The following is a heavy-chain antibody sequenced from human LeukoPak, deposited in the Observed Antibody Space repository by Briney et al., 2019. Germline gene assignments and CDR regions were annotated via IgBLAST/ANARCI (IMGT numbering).Heavy chain of an antibody. Sequence: SETLSLTCAVYGGSFSGYYWSWIRQPPGKGLEGIGEINHSGSTNYNPSLKSRVTISVDTSKNQFSLKLSSVTAADTAVYYCARGGRRVQLWPARLYFDYWGQGTLVTVSS. CDR1: GGSFSGYY. CDR2: INHSGST. J-gene: IGHJ4*02. V-gene: IGHV4-34*01. CDR3: ARGGRRVQLWPARLYFDY. D-gene: IGHD5-18*01.